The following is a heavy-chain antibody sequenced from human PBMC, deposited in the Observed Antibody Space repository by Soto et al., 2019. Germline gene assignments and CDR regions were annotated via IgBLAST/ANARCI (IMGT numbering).Heavy chain of an antibody. J-gene: IGHJ6*03. CDR1: GGSISSYY. CDR2: IYYSGST. D-gene: IGHD5-12*01. V-gene: IGHV4-59*08. CDR3: ARTVAYYYYYMDV. Sequence: SETLSLTCTVSGGSISSYYWSWIRQPPGKGLEWIGYIYYSGSTNYNPSLKSRVTISVDTSKNQFSLKLSSVTAADTAVYYCARTVAYYYYYMDVWGKGTTVTVSS.